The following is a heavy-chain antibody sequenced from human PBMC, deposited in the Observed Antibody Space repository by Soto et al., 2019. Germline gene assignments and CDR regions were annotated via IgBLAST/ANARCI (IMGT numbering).Heavy chain of an antibody. CDR2: INPNSGGT. J-gene: IGHJ6*02. CDR3: ARDGHSGYDLYYYYGMDV. Sequence: ASVKVSCKASGYTFTGYYMHWVRQAPGQGLEWMGWINPNSGGTNYAQKFQGRVTITADESTSTAYMELSSLRSEDTAVYYCARDGHSGYDLYYYYGMDVWGQGTTVTVSS. D-gene: IGHD5-12*01. V-gene: IGHV1-2*02. CDR1: GYTFTGYY.